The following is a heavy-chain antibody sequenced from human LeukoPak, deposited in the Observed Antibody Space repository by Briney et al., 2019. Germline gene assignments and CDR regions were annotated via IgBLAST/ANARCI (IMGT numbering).Heavy chain of an antibody. CDR1: GGTFSSYA. D-gene: IGHD6-13*01. Sequence: ASVKVSCKASGGTFSSYAISWVRQAPGQGLEWMGGIIPIFGTANYAQKFQGRVTITAYESTSTAYMELSSLRSEDTAVYYCARDRRGGVRRWQPLVPPDYYYYGMDVWGQGTTVTVSS. CDR3: ARDRRGGVRRWQPLVPPDYYYYGMDV. J-gene: IGHJ6*02. CDR2: IIPIFGTA. V-gene: IGHV1-69*13.